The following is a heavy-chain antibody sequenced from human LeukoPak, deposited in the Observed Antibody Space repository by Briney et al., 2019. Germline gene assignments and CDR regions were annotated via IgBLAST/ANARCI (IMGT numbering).Heavy chain of an antibody. V-gene: IGHV1-2*02. CDR3: ARLDGYSSSWAFDY. D-gene: IGHD6-13*01. Sequence: ASVKVSCKASGYTFTGYYMHWVRQAPGQGLEWMGWINPNSGGTNYAQKFQGRVTMTRDTSISTAYMELSRLRSDDTAVYYCARLDGYSSSWAFDYWGQGTLVTVSS. CDR2: INPNSGGT. CDR1: GYTFTGYY. J-gene: IGHJ4*02.